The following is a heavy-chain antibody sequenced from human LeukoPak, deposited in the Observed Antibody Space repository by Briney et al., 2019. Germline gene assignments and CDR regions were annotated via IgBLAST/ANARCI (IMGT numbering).Heavy chain of an antibody. CDR2: IYYSGST. D-gene: IGHD1-26*01. CDR3: ARRHSGSYYFDS. Sequence: PSETLSLTCTVSGGSISSSSYYWVWIRPPPGKGLEWIGNIYYSGSTYYNPSLKSRVTISVDTSKNQFSLKLSSVTAADTAAYYCARRHSGSYYFDSWGQGTLVTVSS. J-gene: IGHJ4*02. V-gene: IGHV4-39*01. CDR1: GGSISSSSYY.